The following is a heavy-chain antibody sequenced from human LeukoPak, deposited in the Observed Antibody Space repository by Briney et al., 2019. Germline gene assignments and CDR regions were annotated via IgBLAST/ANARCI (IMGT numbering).Heavy chain of an antibody. J-gene: IGHJ4*02. CDR2: ISYDGSNK. CDR3: AKDHLWFGELAHRLDY. CDR1: GFTFSSYG. Sequence: PGGSLRLSCAASGFTFSSYGMHWVRQPPGKGLEWVAVISYDGSNKYYADSVKGRFTISRDNSKNTLYLQMNSLRAEDTAVYYCAKDHLWFGELAHRLDYWGQGTLVTVSS. V-gene: IGHV3-30*18. D-gene: IGHD3-10*01.